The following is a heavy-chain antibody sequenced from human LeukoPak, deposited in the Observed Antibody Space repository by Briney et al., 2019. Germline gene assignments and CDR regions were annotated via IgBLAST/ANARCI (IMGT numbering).Heavy chain of an antibody. CDR2: IYDSGGT. CDR1: GGSISIYY. Sequence: SETLSLTCTVSGGSISIYYWSWIRQPPGKGLEWIGYIYDSGGTNYNPSLKSRVTISVDTSKNQFSLRLSSVTAADTAVYYCARRRIRQDLDYWGQGTLVTVFS. J-gene: IGHJ4*02. D-gene: IGHD2-15*01. CDR3: ARRRIRQDLDY. V-gene: IGHV4-59*08.